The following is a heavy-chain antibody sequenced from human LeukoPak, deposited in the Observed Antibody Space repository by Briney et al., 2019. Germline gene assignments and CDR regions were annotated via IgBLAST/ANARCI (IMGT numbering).Heavy chain of an antibody. CDR3: ARDTRSGMDV. CDR2: IYYSGST. V-gene: IGHV4-30-4*08. CDR1: GYSISSGYY. Sequence: SETLSLTCAVSGYSISSGYYWGWIRQPPGKGLEWIGYIYYSGSTYYNPSPKSRVTISVDTSKNQFSLKLSSVTAADTAVYYCARDTRSGMDVWGKGTTVTVSS. J-gene: IGHJ6*04.